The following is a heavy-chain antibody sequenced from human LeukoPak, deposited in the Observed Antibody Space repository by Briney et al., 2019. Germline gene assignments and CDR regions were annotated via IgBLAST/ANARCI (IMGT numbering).Heavy chain of an antibody. Sequence: PSETLSLTCTVSGGSISSSTSYWGWIRQPPGKGLEWIGSIYYSGSTHYSPSLKSRVTMCVDTSKNQFSLKERSVTAADTALYFCARERAKYGIDYWGQGTLVTVSS. CDR3: ARERAKYGIDY. V-gene: IGHV4-39*02. CDR1: GGSISSSTSY. CDR2: IYYSGST. D-gene: IGHD2-2*01. J-gene: IGHJ4*02.